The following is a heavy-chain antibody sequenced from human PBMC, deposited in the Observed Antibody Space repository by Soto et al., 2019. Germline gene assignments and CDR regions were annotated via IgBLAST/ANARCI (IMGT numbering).Heavy chain of an antibody. J-gene: IGHJ4*02. CDR3: ARGRSASSDFDY. V-gene: IGHV3-66*01. D-gene: IGHD3-10*01. Sequence: EVHLVESGGGLDQPGGSLRLSCAASGFTVSTYYMNWVRQAPGAGLEWVSVVYSGGTTYYADSVRGRFTISRDNSKNTLFLQMNSLRAEDTAVYYCARGRSASSDFDYWGQGTLVTVSS. CDR2: VYSGGTT. CDR1: GFTVSTYY.